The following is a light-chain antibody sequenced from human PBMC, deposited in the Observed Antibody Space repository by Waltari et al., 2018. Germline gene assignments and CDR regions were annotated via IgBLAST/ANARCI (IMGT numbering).Light chain of an antibody. J-gene: IGKJ2*01. V-gene: IGKV1-39*01. CDR3: QQSYNTPRT. CDR2: AAS. CDR1: QSISSY. Sequence: DIKMTQSPSSLSASVGDRVPITCRASQSISSYLNSYLNWYQQKPGKAPKLLIYAASSLQSGVPSRFSGSGSGTDFTLTISSLQPEDFGTYYCQQSYNTPRTFGQGTKLEIK.